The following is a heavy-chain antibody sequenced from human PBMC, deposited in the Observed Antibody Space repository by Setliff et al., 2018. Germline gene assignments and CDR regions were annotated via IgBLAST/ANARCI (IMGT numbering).Heavy chain of an antibody. J-gene: IGHJ4*02. V-gene: IGHV4-34*01. CDR2: IYYSGST. D-gene: IGHD3-22*01. CDR3: ARGTSGYLSY. CDR1: GGSFSGYY. Sequence: PSETLSLTCAVYGGSFSGYYWSWIRQPPGKGLEWIGSIYYSGSTYYNPSLKSRVTISVDTSKNQFSLKLSSVTAADTAVYYCARGTSGYLSYWGQGTLVTVSS.